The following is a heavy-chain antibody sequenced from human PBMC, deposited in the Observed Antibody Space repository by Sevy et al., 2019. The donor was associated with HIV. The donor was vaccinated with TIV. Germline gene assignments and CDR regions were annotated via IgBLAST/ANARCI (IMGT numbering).Heavy chain of an antibody. CDR3: TNNRGYCIDGVWGEYFDS. V-gene: IGHV3-15*01. Sequence: GGSLRLSCGASGFTFSNAWMTWVRQAPGKGLEWVGRIKSKSEGGTTNYAETVKGRLTITSKDSKNTLYRTMNSRKSDDTDGYYCTNNRGYCIDGVWGEYFDSWGQGTLVTVSS. D-gene: IGHD2-8*01. J-gene: IGHJ4*02. CDR1: GFTFSNAW. CDR2: IKSKSEGGTT.